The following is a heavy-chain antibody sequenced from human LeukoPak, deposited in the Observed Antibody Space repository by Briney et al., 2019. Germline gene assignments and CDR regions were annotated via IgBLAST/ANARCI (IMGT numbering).Heavy chain of an antibody. CDR3: ARKGDNWNYDWFDP. J-gene: IGHJ5*02. CDR1: GGSISSYY. D-gene: IGHD1-7*01. CDR2: IYYSGST. Sequence: SETLSLTCTVSGGSISSYYCSWIRQPPGKRLEWIGYIYYSGSTNYNPSLKSRVTISVDTSKNQFSLKLSSVTAADTAVYYCARKGDNWNYDWFDPRGEGTLVTVSS. V-gene: IGHV4-59*01.